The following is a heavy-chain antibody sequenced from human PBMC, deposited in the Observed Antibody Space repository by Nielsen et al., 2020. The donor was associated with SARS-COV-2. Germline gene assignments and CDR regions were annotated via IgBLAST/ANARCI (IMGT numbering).Heavy chain of an antibody. CDR1: GFTFSSYA. D-gene: IGHD2/OR15-2a*01. J-gene: IGHJ6*02. CDR2: IGGGGVST. Sequence: GASLKISCAASGFTFSSYAMSWVRQAPGKGLEWVSAIGGGGVSTYYADSVKGRFTVSRDNSKNTLYLQMNSLRAEDTAVYYCAKAPNRYYYYYRMDVWGQGTTVTVSS. CDR3: AKAPNRYYYYYRMDV. V-gene: IGHV3-23*01.